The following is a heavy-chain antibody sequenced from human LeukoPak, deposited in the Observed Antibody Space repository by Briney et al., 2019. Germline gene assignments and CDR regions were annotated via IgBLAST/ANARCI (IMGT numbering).Heavy chain of an antibody. CDR1: GGSISSSSYY. CDR3: ARSAYYYGSGSYWVY. CDR2: IYYSGST. Sequence: SETLSLTCTVSGGSISSSSYYWGWIRQPPGKGLEWIGSIYYSGSTYYNPSLKSRVTISVDTSKNQFSLKLSSVTAADTAVYYCARSAYYYGSGSYWVYWGQGTLVTVSS. D-gene: IGHD3-10*01. J-gene: IGHJ4*02. V-gene: IGHV4-39*07.